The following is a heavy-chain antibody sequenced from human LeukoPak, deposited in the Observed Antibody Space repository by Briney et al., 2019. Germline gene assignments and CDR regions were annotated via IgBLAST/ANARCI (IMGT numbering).Heavy chain of an antibody. J-gene: IGHJ3*02. V-gene: IGHV3-74*01. D-gene: IGHD2-8*01. CDR2: INSDESNT. CDR3: GRGGNGIDI. CDR1: GFTFSNYL. Sequence: GGSLRLSCAASGFTFSNYLMHWVRQAPGKGLVWVSRINSDESNTNSYADSVKGRFTISRDNAKNTLYLQMNSLRAEDTAVYFCGRGGNGIDIWGQGTTVIVSS.